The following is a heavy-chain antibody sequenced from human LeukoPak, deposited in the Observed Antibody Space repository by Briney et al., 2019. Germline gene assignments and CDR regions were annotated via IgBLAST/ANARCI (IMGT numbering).Heavy chain of an antibody. CDR3: ARGGLTAYLFDY. V-gene: IGHV1-18*01. D-gene: IGHD7-27*01. CDR1: GHTFTSYG. CDR2: ISAYNGNT. Sequence: ASVKVSCKASGHTFTSYGISWVRQAPGQGLEWMGWISAYNGNTNYAQKFQGRVTMTRDTSISTAYMELSRLRSDDTAVYYCARGGLTAYLFDYWGQGTLVTVSS. J-gene: IGHJ4*02.